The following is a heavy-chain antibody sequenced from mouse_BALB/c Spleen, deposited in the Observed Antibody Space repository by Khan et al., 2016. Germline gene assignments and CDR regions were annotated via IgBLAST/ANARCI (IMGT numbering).Heavy chain of an antibody. Sequence: EVELVESGGGLVQPGGSLKLSCAASGFTFSSYTMSWVRQTPEKRLEWVAYISHGGGSTYYPDTVKGRFTISRDNAKNTLYLQMNSLKSEDTAMYSCAGRGIRWCCDVWGAGTTVTVSS. J-gene: IGHJ1*01. CDR3: AGRGIRWCCDV. D-gene: IGHD1-1*02. V-gene: IGHV5-12-2*01. CDR2: ISHGGGST. CDR1: GFTFSSYT.